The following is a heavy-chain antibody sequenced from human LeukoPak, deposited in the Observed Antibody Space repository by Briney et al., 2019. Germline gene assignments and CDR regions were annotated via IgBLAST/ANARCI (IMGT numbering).Heavy chain of an antibody. Sequence: ASVKVSCKASGYTFTGYYMHWVRQAPGQGLEWMGWINPNSGGTNYAQKFQGRVTMTRDTSISTGYMELSRLRSDDTAVYYCAILGYCSGGSCYPFDYWGQGTLVTVSS. J-gene: IGHJ4*02. CDR2: INPNSGGT. CDR1: GYTFTGYY. CDR3: AILGYCSGGSCYPFDY. V-gene: IGHV1-2*02. D-gene: IGHD2-15*01.